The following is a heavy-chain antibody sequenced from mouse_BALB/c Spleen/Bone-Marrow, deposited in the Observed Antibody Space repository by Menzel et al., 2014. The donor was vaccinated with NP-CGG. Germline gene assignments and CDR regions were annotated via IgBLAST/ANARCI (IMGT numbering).Heavy chain of an antibody. CDR2: IYPGNSDT. V-gene: IGHV1-5*01. Sequence: EVQLQQSGTVLARPGASVKMSCKASGYTFTSYWMHWVKQRPGQGLEWIGAIYPGNSDTSYNQKFKGKAKLTAVTSTSTAYMELSSLTNEGSAVYYCTRYPYYYGSRNYYAMDYWGQGTSVTVSS. J-gene: IGHJ4*01. CDR1: GYTFTSYW. D-gene: IGHD1-1*01. CDR3: TRYPYYYGSRNYYAMDY.